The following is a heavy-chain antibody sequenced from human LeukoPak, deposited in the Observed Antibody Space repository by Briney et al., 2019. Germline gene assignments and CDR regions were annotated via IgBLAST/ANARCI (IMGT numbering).Heavy chain of an antibody. CDR3: ARQGGGNRNGMDV. D-gene: IGHD4-23*01. CDR1: GGSISSYY. J-gene: IGHJ6*02. Sequence: PSETLSLTCTVSGGSISSYYWSWIRQPPGKGLEWIGYIYYSGSTNYNPSLKSRVTISVDTSKSHFSLKLSSVTAADTAVYYCARQGGGNRNGMDVWGQGTTVTVSS. CDR2: IYYSGST. V-gene: IGHV4-59*08.